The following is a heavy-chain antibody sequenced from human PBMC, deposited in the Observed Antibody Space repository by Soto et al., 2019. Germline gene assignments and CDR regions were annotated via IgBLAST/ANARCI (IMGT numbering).Heavy chain of an antibody. CDR3: ARLEWDGSGSSFNLGMDV. Sequence: PGAALKISCVGSGYSFTSYCIGWVRQMPGQGLEWMGIIYPGDCDTRYCPFFEGQVTISADKSTGTACRKCSSLKASDTAMYYSARLEWDGSGSSFNLGMDVYHKQTTV. CDR1: GYSFTSYC. CDR2: IYPGDCDT. D-gene: IGHD3-10*01. V-gene: IGHV5-51*01. J-gene: IGHJ6*03.